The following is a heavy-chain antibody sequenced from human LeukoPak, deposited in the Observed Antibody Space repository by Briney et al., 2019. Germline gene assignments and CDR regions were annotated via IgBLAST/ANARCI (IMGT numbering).Heavy chain of an antibody. CDR1: GFTFSSCA. Sequence: GVSLRLSCAASGFTFSSCAMSWVRQAPGKGLEWVSAISGSGGSTYYADSVRGRFTISRDNSKNTLYLQMNSLRAEDTAVYYCAKEWSYYGSGSYGNNWFDPWGQGTLVTVSS. CDR3: AKEWSYYGSGSYGNNWFDP. J-gene: IGHJ5*02. CDR2: ISGSGGST. D-gene: IGHD3-10*01. V-gene: IGHV3-23*01.